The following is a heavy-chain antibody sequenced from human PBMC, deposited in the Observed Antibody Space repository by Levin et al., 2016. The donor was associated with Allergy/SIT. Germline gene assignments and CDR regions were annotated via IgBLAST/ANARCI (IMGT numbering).Heavy chain of an antibody. D-gene: IGHD2-15*01. CDR3: ARQDINYSGVDV. V-gene: IGHV3-66*04. Sequence: GGSLRLSCAASGFTVSGNYMTWVRQAPGKGLECVSVIYSGGITCYADSVKGRFTISRDNSKNTLYLEMNSLRDEDTAVYYCARQDINYSGVDVWGQGTTVTVSS. CDR2: IYSGGIT. CDR1: GFTVSGNY. J-gene: IGHJ6*02.